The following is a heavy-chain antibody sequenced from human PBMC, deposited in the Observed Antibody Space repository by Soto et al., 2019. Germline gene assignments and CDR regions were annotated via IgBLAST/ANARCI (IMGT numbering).Heavy chain of an antibody. D-gene: IGHD4-17*01. CDR2: VYATGTS. CDR3: VRDGSKTLRDCFDP. Sequence: ETLSLTCIVPGGSMSKFNWSWIRKTAGKGLEWMGRVYATGTSDYNPSLRSRIAMSVDISKKTFSLRLRSVTAADTGVYYCVRDGSKTLRDCFDPWGQGILVTVSS. V-gene: IGHV4-4*07. J-gene: IGHJ5*02. CDR1: GGSMSKFN.